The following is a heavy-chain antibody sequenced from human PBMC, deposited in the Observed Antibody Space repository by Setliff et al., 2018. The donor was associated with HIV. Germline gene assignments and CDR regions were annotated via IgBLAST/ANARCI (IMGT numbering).Heavy chain of an antibody. CDR2: TPYRGRT. J-gene: IGHJ4*02. D-gene: IGHD6-13*01. CDR1: GDSIVFDDSTRSYH. Sequence: SETLSLTCRLSGDSIVFDDSTRSYHCSWIRQPPGKGLEWIGSTPYRGRTNYNPSLRSRVTISLDTSKNQFSLKLSSVTAADTAVYYCARGSLYSSSSCFDYWGQGTLVTVS. V-gene: IGHV4-39*07. CDR3: ARGSLYSSSSCFDY.